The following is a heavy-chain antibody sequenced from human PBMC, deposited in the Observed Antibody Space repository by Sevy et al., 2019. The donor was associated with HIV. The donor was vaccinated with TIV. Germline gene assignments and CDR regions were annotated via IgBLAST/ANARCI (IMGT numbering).Heavy chain of an antibody. Sequence: GGSLRLSCAASGFTFSRYGMHWVRQAPGKGLEWVAVISYDGSNKYYAESVKGRFTISRDNSKNTRYLQMNSLRAEDTAVYYCATHYYDSSGYYPFDYWGQGTLVIVSS. CDR1: GFTFSRYG. CDR2: ISYDGSNK. V-gene: IGHV3-30*03. J-gene: IGHJ4*02. CDR3: ATHYYDSSGYYPFDY. D-gene: IGHD3-22*01.